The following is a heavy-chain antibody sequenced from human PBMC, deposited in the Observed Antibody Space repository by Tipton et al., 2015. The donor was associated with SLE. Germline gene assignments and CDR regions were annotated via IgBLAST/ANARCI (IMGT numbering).Heavy chain of an antibody. CDR2: ISGSGGST. V-gene: IGHV3-23*01. CDR3: ARDSRQQWLVDY. D-gene: IGHD6-19*01. CDR1: GFTFSSYA. J-gene: IGHJ4*02. Sequence: GSLRLSCAASGFTFSSYAMSWVRQAPGKGLEWVSAISGSGGSTYYADSVKGRFTISRDNSKNTLYLQMNSLRAEDTAVYYCARDSRQQWLVDYWGQGTLVTVSS.